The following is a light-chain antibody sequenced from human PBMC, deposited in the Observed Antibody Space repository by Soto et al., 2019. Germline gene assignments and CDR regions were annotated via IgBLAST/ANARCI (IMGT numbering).Light chain of an antibody. CDR3: QQYGSSPMYT. V-gene: IGKV3-20*01. CDR2: GAS. Sequence: EIVLTQSPGTLSVSPGERATHSCRASQTVSSTYLAWYQQKPGQAPRLLIHGASTRATGIPDRFSGSGSGTDFTLTISILEPEDSAVYDCQQYGSSPMYTFGQGTKLEIK. J-gene: IGKJ2*01. CDR1: QTVSSTY.